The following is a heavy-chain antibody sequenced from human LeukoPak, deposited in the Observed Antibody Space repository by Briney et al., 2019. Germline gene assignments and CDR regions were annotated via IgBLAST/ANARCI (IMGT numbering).Heavy chain of an antibody. J-gene: IGHJ3*02. CDR2: IYYSGST. CDR3: ATYCSSTSCPHRRAFDI. D-gene: IGHD2-2*01. V-gene: IGHV4-39*01. Sequence: SETLSLTCTVSGGSISSSSYYWGWIRQPPGKGLEWIGSIYYSGSTYYNPSLKSRVTISVDTSKSQFSLKLSSVTAADTAVYYCATYCSSTSCPHRRAFDIWGQGTMVTVSS. CDR1: GGSISSSSYY.